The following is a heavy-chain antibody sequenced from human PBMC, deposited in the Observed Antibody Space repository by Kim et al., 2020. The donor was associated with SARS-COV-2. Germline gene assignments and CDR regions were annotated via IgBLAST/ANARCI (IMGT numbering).Heavy chain of an antibody. CDR1: GSPFSTHG. Sequence: GGSLRLSCAVSGSPFSTHGMHWVRQAPGKGLECVAVIVDNGRERHYADSVKGRFIVSKDNAKNMLYLDMASLRAEDTAVYYCARWAGTSNGGYCLDYWG. CDR3: ARWAGTSNGGYCLDY. D-gene: IGHD2-21*02. V-gene: IGHV3-30*12. J-gene: IGHJ4*01. CDR2: IVDNGRER.